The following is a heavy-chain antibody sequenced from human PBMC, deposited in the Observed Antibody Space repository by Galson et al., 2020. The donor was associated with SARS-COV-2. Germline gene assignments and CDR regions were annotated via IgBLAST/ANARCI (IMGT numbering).Heavy chain of an antibody. CDR2: MYYTGRT. CDR3: ARGVLQYFDYFDY. Sequence: SETLSLTCSVSGVSINSDEYFWTWIRQPPGKGLEWIGQMYYTGRTSFNPSLQSQFTMSLDTSKNQFSLKLTSVRAADTAVYFCARGVLQYFDYFDYWGQGTPLTVSS. V-gene: IGHV4-30-4*01. J-gene: IGHJ4*02. D-gene: IGHD3-9*01. CDR1: GVSINSDEYF.